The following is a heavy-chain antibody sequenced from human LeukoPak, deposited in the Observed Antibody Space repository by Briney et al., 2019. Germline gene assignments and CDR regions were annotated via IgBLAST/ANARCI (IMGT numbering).Heavy chain of an antibody. V-gene: IGHV5-51*01. D-gene: IGHD4-17*01. CDR1: GYSFGRHW. J-gene: IGHJ3*02. Sequence: GESLKISCKGSGYSFGRHWIGWVCQMPGKGLEWMGIIDPGDSETRYSPSFQGHVTISVDKFINTAYVQWNSLKASDTATYFCASRGAYGDYSRFNMWGQGTMVTVSS. CDR3: ASRGAYGDYSRFNM. CDR2: IDPGDSET.